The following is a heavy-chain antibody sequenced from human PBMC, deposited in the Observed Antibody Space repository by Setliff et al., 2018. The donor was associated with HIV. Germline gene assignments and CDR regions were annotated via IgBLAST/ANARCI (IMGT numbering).Heavy chain of an antibody. CDR1: GGSISGHY. J-gene: IGHJ3*02. D-gene: IGHD3-16*02. Sequence: PSETLSLTCTVSGGSISGHYWSWIRQTPGKGLEWIGYVYSNGNTDYNPSLKSRVTISVDTSKNQFSLKLPSVTAADTAVYYCARGDLIMITFGGVIAPRGGDAFDIWGQGTMVTVSS. CDR3: ARGDLIMITFGGVIAPRGGDAFDI. V-gene: IGHV4-59*11. CDR2: VYSNGNT.